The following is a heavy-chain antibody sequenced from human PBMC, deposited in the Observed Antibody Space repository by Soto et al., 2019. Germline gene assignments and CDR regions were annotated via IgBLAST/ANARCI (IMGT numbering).Heavy chain of an antibody. J-gene: IGHJ6*02. V-gene: IGHV3-23*01. CDR1: GFTFSNYA. D-gene: IGHD3-9*01. Sequence: EVQLLESGEGLVQPGGSLKLSCAASGFTFSNYAMSWVRQAPGKGLEWVSGIGSSGSNTYYADSVKGRFTISRDNSKNTLFLPMNSLRAEDTADYYCARVVRYFDTPYGMDVWGQGTTVTVSS. CDR2: IGSSGSNT. CDR3: ARVVRYFDTPYGMDV.